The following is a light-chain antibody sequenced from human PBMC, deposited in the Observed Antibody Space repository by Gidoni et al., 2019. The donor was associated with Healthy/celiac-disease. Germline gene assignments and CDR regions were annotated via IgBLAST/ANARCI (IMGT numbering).Light chain of an antibody. V-gene: IGKV3-11*01. Sequence: EIVFTQSPATLSLSPGERATLSCRASQSVSSYLAWYQQKPGQAPRLLIYDASNRATGIPARFSGSGSGTDFTLTISSLEPEDFAVYYCQQRSNWPPPITFGQXTRLEIK. J-gene: IGKJ5*01. CDR2: DAS. CDR1: QSVSSY. CDR3: QQRSNWPPPIT.